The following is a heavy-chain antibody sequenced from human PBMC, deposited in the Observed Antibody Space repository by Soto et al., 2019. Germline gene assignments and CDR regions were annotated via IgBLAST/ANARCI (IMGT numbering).Heavy chain of an antibody. D-gene: IGHD2-15*01. CDR1: GGSISSGDYY. CDR2: IYYSGST. J-gene: IGHJ5*02. Sequence: QVQLQESGPGLVKPSQTLSLTCTVSGGSISSGDYYWSWIRQPPGKGLEWIGYIYYSGSTYYNPSLKSRVTISVDTSKNQFSLKLSSVTAADTAVYYCARGVPGGVVVAARTPYNWFDPWGQGTLVTVSS. V-gene: IGHV4-30-4*01. CDR3: ARGVPGGVVVAARTPYNWFDP.